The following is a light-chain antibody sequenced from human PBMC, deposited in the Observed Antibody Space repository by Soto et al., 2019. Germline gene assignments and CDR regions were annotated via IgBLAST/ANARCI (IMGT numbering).Light chain of an antibody. Sequence: NFMVTQPHSVSESPGKTVTLSCTRSSGSIASNYVQWYQQRPGSAPTTMIYENDQRPPGVPDRFSGSIDSSSNSASLTISGLKNEDEADYYCQSSDSGIIFGGGTKVTVL. CDR2: END. J-gene: IGLJ2*01. CDR1: SGSIASNY. V-gene: IGLV6-57*04. CDR3: QSSDSGII.